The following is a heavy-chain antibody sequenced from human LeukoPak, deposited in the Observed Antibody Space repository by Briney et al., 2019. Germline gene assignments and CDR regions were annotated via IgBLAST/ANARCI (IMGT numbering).Heavy chain of an antibody. J-gene: IGHJ4*02. V-gene: IGHV4-34*01. D-gene: IGHD3-3*01. CDR1: GGSFSGYY. CDR2: INHSGST. Sequence: PSETLSLTCAVYGGSFSGYYWSWIRQPPGKGLEWIGEINHSGSTNYNPSLKSRVTISVDTSKNQFSPKLSSVTAADTAVYYCARAPNYDFWSGYPRGYYFDYWGQGTLVTVSS. CDR3: ARAPNYDFWSGYPRGYYFDY.